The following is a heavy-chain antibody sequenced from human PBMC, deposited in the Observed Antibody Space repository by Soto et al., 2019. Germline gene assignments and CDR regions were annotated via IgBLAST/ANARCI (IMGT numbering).Heavy chain of an antibody. D-gene: IGHD1-26*01. CDR2: INHSGST. J-gene: IGHJ6*02. V-gene: IGHV4-34*01. Sequence: PSETLSLTCAVYGGSFSGYYWSWIRQPPGKGLEWIGEINHSGSTNYNPSLKSRVTISVDTSKNQFSLKLSSVTAADTAVYYCARGWELRVGMAVWGQGTTVTVSS. CDR3: ARGWELRVGMAV. CDR1: GGSFSGYY.